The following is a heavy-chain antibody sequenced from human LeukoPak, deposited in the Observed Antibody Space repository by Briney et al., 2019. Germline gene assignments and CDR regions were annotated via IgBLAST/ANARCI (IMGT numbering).Heavy chain of an antibody. CDR2: ISAYNGNT. Sequence: ASVKVSCKASGYTFTSYGISWVRQAPGQGLEWMGWISAYNGNTNYAQKLQGRVTMTTDTSTSTAYMELRSLRSEDTAVYYCASPYCGGDCYSFGAFDIWGQGAMVTVSS. CDR1: GYTFTSYG. J-gene: IGHJ3*02. V-gene: IGHV1-18*01. CDR3: ASPYCGGDCYSFGAFDI. D-gene: IGHD2-21*02.